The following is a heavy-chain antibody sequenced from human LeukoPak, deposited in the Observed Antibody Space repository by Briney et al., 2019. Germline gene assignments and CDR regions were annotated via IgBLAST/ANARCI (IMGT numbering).Heavy chain of an antibody. Sequence: ASVKVSCKASGYTFTSYDIHWVRQATGQGLEWMGWMNPNSANTGYAQKFQGRVTMTRNTSISTAYLELSSLTSEDTAVYYCARGTYCGGDCYNIDYWGQGTLVTVSS. CDR3: ARGTYCGGDCYNIDY. CDR2: MNPNSANT. V-gene: IGHV1-8*01. D-gene: IGHD2-21*02. CDR1: GYTFTSYD. J-gene: IGHJ4*02.